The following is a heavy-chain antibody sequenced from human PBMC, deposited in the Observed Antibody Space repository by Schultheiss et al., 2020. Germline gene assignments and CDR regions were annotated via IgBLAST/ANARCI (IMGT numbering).Heavy chain of an antibody. CDR1: GGSISSYY. Sequence: SESLSLTCTVSGGSISSYYWSWIRQPAGKGLECIGRIYTSGSTNYNPSLKSRVTISLDRSKNQFSLKLSSVTAADTAVYYCARGGSRSSPPDLYYYYGMDVWGQGTTVTVSS. D-gene: IGHD6-6*01. J-gene: IGHJ6*02. V-gene: IGHV4-4*07. CDR2: IYTSGST. CDR3: ARGGSRSSPPDLYYYYGMDV.